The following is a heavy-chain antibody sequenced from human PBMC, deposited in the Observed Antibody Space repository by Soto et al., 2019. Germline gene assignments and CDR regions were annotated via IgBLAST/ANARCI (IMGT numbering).Heavy chain of an antibody. V-gene: IGHV6-1*01. D-gene: IGHD1-26*01. J-gene: IGHJ5*01. CDR3: VRLIGNSWLDF. CDR2: TYYRSKWYN. Sequence: SQTLSLTCAISGDSVSSSSVTWNWIRQSPSRGLEWLGRTYYRSKWYNDYAESVKSRIIINPDTSKNQFSLHLNSVTPEDTAVYYCVRLIGNSWLDFWGRGTLVTVSS. CDR1: GDSVSSSSVT.